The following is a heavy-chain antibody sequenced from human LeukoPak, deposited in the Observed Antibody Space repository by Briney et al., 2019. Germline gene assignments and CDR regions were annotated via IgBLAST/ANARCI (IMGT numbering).Heavy chain of an antibody. CDR2: IYSSGST. V-gene: IGHV4-59*01. CDR1: GGSISSYY. J-gene: IGHJ4*02. Sequence: SETLSLTCTVSGGSISSYYWSWIRQPPGKGLEWIGYIYSSGSTNYNPSLKSRVSISADTSKNQFSLRLSSVTAADTAVYYCARGGMATFYWGQGTLVTVSS. CDR3: ARGGMATFY. D-gene: IGHD5-24*01.